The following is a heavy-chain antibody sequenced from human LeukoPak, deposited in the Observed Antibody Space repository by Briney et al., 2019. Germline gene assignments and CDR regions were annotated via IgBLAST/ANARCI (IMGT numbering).Heavy chain of an antibody. CDR1: GYTFTGYY. J-gene: IGHJ4*02. CDR2: INPNSGGT. V-gene: IGHV1-2*02. D-gene: IGHD3-22*01. Sequence: ASVKVSCKASGYTFTGYYMHWVRQAPGQGLEWMGWINPNSGGTNYAQKFQGRVTMTRDTSISTAYMELSRLRSDDTAVYYCARKPRTYYYDSSGYAPLDYWGQGTLVTVSS. CDR3: ARKPRTYYYDSSGYAPLDY.